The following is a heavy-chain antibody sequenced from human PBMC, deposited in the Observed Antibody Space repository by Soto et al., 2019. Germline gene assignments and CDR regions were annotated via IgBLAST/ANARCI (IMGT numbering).Heavy chain of an antibody. CDR1: DYTFTSYG. CDR2: ISVNNGKT. CDR3: AFAFSYGSYWYFDL. D-gene: IGHD5-18*01. V-gene: IGHV1-18*01. Sequence: QVQLVQSGAEVKKPGDSVKVSCKASDYTFTSYGITWVRQAPGQGREWMGWISVNNGKTNYAQKIQGRVTRTTDTSTNTAYMELWTLSSDDTAAYYCAFAFSYGSYWYFDLWGRGTLVTVSS. J-gene: IGHJ2*01.